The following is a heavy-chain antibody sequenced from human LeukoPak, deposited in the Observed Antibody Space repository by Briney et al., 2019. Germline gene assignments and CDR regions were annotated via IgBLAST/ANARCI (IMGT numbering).Heavy chain of an antibody. CDR2: IYYSGST. D-gene: IGHD6-6*01. CDR3: ARTYSSWSYFDY. J-gene: IGHJ4*02. Sequence: SETLSLTCTVSGYSISSGYYWSWIRQPPGKGLEWIGYIYYSGSTNYNPSLKSRVTISVDTSKNQFSLKLSSVTAADTAVYYCARTYSSWSYFDYWGQGTLVTVSS. V-gene: IGHV4-38-2*02. CDR1: GYSISSGYY.